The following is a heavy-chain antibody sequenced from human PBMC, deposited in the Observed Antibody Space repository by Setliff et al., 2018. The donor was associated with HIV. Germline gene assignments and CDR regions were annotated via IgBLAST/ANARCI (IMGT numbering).Heavy chain of an antibody. CDR3: ARDRTAHIGYYHDGRGDFDI. J-gene: IGHJ3*02. Sequence: ASVKVSCKASGYTFINYHITWVRQAPGQGLEWVGSISASSVNTNYTQGRVTMTTDTSTSTAYMELRSLRSDDSAVYYCARDRTAHIGYYHDGRGDFDIWGQGTMVTVSS. V-gene: IGHV1-18*01. D-gene: IGHD3-22*01. CDR2: ISASSVNT. CDR1: GYTFINYH.